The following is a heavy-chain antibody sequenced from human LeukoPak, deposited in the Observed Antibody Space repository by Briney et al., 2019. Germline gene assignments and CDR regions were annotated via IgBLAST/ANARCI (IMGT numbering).Heavy chain of an antibody. CDR2: ISGSGGST. Sequence: PGGSLRLSCAASGFTFSSYAMSWVRQAPGKGLEWVSAISGSGGSTYYADSVKGRFTISRDNSKNTLYLQMNSLRAEDTAVYYCARVGGYGEVEMATITGQIDYWGQGTLVTVSS. J-gene: IGHJ4*02. CDR3: ARVGGYGEVEMATITGQIDY. CDR1: GFTFSSYA. D-gene: IGHD5-24*01. V-gene: IGHV3-23*01.